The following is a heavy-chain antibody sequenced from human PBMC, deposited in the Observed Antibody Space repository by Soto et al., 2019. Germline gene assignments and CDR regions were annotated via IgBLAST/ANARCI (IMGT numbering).Heavy chain of an antibody. CDR2: IYHSGST. D-gene: IGHD3-22*01. V-gene: IGHV4-30-2*01. Sequence: QLQLQESGSGLVKPSQTLSLTCAVSGGSISSGGYSWSWIRQPPGKGLEWIGYIYHSGSTYYNPSLKSRVTIAVDRSKNQFSLKLSSVTAADTAVYYCARTPYYYDSSGYYNYYYYGMDVWGQGTTVTVSS. J-gene: IGHJ6*02. CDR1: GGSISSGGYS. CDR3: ARTPYYYDSSGYYNYYYYGMDV.